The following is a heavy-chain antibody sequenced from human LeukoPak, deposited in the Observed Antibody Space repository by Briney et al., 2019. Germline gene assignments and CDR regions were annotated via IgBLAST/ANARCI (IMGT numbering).Heavy chain of an antibody. J-gene: IGHJ4*02. Sequence: PGGSLRLSCAASGFTFSSYCMSWVRQAPGKGLEWVANIKQDGSEKYYVDSVKGRFTISRENAKNSLYLQMNSLRAEETAVYYCASVRWLQIGSDYWGQGTLVTVSS. V-gene: IGHV3-7*01. CDR3: ASVRWLQIGSDY. CDR1: GFTFSSYC. CDR2: IKQDGSEK. D-gene: IGHD5-24*01.